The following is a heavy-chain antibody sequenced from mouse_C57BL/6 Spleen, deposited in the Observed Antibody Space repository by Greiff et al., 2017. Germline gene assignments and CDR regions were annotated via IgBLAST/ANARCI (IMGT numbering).Heavy chain of an antibody. V-gene: IGHV1-82*01. Sequence: QVQLQQSGPELVKPGASVKISCKASGYAFSSSWMNWVKQRPGKGLEWIGRIYPGDGDTNYNGKFKGKATLTADNPSSTAYMQRSSLTSEDSAVYFCVYDDDGAWFAYWGQGTLVTVAA. CDR3: VYDDDGAWFAY. CDR1: GYAFSSSW. J-gene: IGHJ3*01. D-gene: IGHD2-4*01. CDR2: IYPGDGDT.